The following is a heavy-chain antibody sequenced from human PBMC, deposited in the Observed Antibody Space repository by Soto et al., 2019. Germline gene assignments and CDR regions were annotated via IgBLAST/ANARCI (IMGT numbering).Heavy chain of an antibody. CDR3: ARRYGDAFDF. J-gene: IGHJ4*02. Sequence: PSETLSLTCTVSGGSISSYYWSWIRQPPGKGLEWIGYIYYSGSTNYNPSLKSRDTISVDTSKNQFSLKLSYVTAADTAVYYCARRYGDAFDFWGQGTLVTVSS. V-gene: IGHV4-59*08. CDR1: GGSISSYY. CDR2: IYYSGST. D-gene: IGHD4-17*01.